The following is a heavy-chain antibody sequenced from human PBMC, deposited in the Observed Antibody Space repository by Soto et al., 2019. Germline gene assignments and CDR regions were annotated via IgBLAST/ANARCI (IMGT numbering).Heavy chain of an antibody. CDR3: ARDGRVVDTGMDV. D-gene: IGHD2-21*01. V-gene: IGHV3-30-3*01. J-gene: IGHJ6*02. CDR1: GFTFSSYA. CDR2: ISYDGSNK. Sequence: QVQLVESGGGVVQPGRSLRLSCAASGFTFSSYARHWVRQAPGKGLEWVAVISYDGSNKYYADSVKGRFTISRDNSKNTLYLQMNSLRAEDTAVYYCARDGRVVDTGMDVWGQGTTVTVSS.